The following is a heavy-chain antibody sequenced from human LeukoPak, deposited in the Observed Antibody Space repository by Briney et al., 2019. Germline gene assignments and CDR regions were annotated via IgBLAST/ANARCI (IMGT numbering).Heavy chain of an antibody. CDR3: TMIQGWGSGSYYVDY. J-gene: IGHJ4*02. CDR2: IKSNAAGATT. CDR1: GFSFGDHW. D-gene: IGHD3-10*01. Sequence: GGSLRLSCAASGFSFGDHWMSWVRQAPGKGPEWVGRIKSNAAGATTDYAAPVKGRFTISRDDSRHTLYLQMNSLKTGDTAVYCCTMIQGWGSGSYYVDYWGQGTLVTVSS. V-gene: IGHV3-15*01.